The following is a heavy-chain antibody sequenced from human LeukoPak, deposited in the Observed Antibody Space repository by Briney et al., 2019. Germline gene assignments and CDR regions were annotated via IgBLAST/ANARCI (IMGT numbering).Heavy chain of an antibody. CDR3: NRIRADSGSCPFYH. Sequence: SGPTLVNPTQTLTLTCTFSGFSLSTSGTRVNWIRQPPGKALEWPARLDWDDDKFYSTSLKPRLTISKDTSKNQVVLTMTNMDPADTATYYCNRIRADSGSCPFYHWRQGTLVTVSS. V-gene: IGHV2-70*04. J-gene: IGHJ4*02. D-gene: IGHD6-6*01. CDR1: GFSLSTSGTR. CDR2: LDWDDDK.